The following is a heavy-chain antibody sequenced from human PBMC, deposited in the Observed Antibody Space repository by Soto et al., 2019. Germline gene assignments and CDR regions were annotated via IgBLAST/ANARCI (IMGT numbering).Heavy chain of an antibody. CDR3: ARDLKEYCSDGKCNWFDP. D-gene: IGHD2-15*01. CDR1: GASISTYY. V-gene: IGHV4-59*01. CDR2: ISYSGST. Sequence: ETLSLTCTVSGASISTYYWSWIRQPPGKGLEWIGYISYSGSTNYNPSLKSRVTISFDASKNEISLQVRSATAADAAVYYCARDLKEYCSDGKCNWFDPWGQGTLVTVSS. J-gene: IGHJ5*02.